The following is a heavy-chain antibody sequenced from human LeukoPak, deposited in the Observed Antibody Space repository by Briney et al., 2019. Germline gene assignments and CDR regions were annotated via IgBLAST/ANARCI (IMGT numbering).Heavy chain of an antibody. CDR2: IVVGSGNT. V-gene: IGHV1-58*01. CDR1: GFTFTSSA. CDR3: AADPGGGNYFDY. J-gene: IGHJ4*02. Sequence: SVKVSCKASGFTFTSSAVQWVRQARGQRLEWIGWIVVGSGNTNYAQKFQERVTITRDMSTSTAYMELSSLRSEDTAVYYCAADPGGGNYFDYWGQGALVTVSS. D-gene: IGHD2-15*01.